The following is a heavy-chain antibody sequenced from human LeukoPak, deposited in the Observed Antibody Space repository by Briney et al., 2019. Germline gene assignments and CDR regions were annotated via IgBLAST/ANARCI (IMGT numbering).Heavy chain of an antibody. Sequence: GGSLRLSCAASGFTFDDYAMHWVRQAPGKGLEWVSAISGSGGSTYYADSVKGRFTISRDNSKNTLYLQMNSLRAEDTAVYYCAKEGVTIFGVVTPFDYWGQGTLVTVSS. CDR2: ISGSGGST. CDR3: AKEGVTIFGVVTPFDY. V-gene: IGHV3-23*01. J-gene: IGHJ4*02. CDR1: GFTFDDYA. D-gene: IGHD3-3*01.